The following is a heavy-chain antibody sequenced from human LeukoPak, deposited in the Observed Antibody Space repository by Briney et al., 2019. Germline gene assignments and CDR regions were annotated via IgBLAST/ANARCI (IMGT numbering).Heavy chain of an antibody. CDR1: GDSVSSNSAA. D-gene: IGHD2-2*01. CDR2: TYYRSKWYN. Sequence: SQTLSLTCAIYGDSVSSNSAAWNWIRQSPSRGLEWLGRTYYRSKWYNDYALSERSRITINPDTSKNQFSLQLRSVTPEDTAVYYCARGVSNTRGDWFDPCGQGTLVTVSS. J-gene: IGHJ5*02. V-gene: IGHV6-1*01. CDR3: ARGVSNTRGDWFDP.